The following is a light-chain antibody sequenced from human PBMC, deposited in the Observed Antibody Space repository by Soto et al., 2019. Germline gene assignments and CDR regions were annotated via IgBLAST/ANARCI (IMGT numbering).Light chain of an antibody. Sequence: DIQMTQSPSSLSASVGDRVTITCRASQSISNYLNWYQQKPGKAPKLLMYAASTLQSGVPSRFSGSQPATDFTLTISSLQPEDFATYYFQQSYSPPRTFGQGTKVEIK. J-gene: IGKJ1*01. CDR2: AAS. CDR1: QSISNY. CDR3: QQSYSPPRT. V-gene: IGKV1-39*01.